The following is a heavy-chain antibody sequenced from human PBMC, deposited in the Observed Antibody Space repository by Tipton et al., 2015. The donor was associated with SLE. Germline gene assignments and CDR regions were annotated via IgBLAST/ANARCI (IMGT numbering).Heavy chain of an antibody. CDR3: AGELLDYFDY. V-gene: IGHV3-30*04. CDR2: ISYDGSNK. CDR1: GFTFSSYA. Sequence: RSLRLSCAASGFTFSSYAMHWVRQAPGKGLEWVAVISYDGSNKFYADSVKGRFTISRDNSKNTLYLQMNSLRAEDTAVYSCAGELLDYFDYWGQGTLVTVSS. D-gene: IGHD1-26*01. J-gene: IGHJ4*02.